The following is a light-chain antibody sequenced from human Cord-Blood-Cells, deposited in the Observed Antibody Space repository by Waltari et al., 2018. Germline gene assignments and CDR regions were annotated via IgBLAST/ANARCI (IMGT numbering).Light chain of an antibody. Sequence: QSALTQPASVSGSPGQSITISCTGTRSDVGGYNYVLWYQQHPGKAPKLMIYEVSNRPSGVSNRFSGSKSGNTASLTISGLQAEDEADYYCSSYTSSSTPVFGGGTKLTVL. J-gene: IGLJ2*01. CDR2: EVS. V-gene: IGLV2-14*01. CDR1: RSDVGGYNY. CDR3: SSYTSSSTPV.